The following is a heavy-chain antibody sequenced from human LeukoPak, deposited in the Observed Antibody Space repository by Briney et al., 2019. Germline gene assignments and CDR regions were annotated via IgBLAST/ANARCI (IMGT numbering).Heavy chain of an antibody. V-gene: IGHV3-30*04. CDR2: ISYDGSNE. CDR3: ARLSAYYYGSYFYYYMDV. Sequence: GGSLRLSCAASRFTFSSFAMHWVRQAPGKGLEWVAVISYDGSNEYYTDSVKGRFTISRDNAKNSVYLHMNSLRAEDTALYYCARLSAYYYGSYFYYYMDVWGKGTTVTVSS. CDR1: RFTFSSFA. D-gene: IGHD3-10*01. J-gene: IGHJ6*03.